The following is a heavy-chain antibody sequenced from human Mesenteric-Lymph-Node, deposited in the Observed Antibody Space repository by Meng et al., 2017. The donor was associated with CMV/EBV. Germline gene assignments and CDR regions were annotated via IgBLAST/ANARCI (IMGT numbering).Heavy chain of an antibody. V-gene: IGHV3-73*01. CDR1: GFIFSASD. J-gene: IGHJ6*02. Sequence: GGSLRLSCAASGFIFSASDMHWVRQASGKGLEWVGRVRSKSNNYATAYGASVKGRFTISRDDSKSIAYLQMNSLKTEDTAVYYCTRVPLGYCSSTSCYGYYYYGMDVWGQGTTVTVSS. CDR3: TRVPLGYCSSTSCYGYYYYGMDV. D-gene: IGHD2-2*01. CDR2: VRSKSNNYAT.